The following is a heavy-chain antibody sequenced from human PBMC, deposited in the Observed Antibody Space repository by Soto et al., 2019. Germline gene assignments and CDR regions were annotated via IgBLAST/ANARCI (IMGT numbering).Heavy chain of an antibody. Sequence: PSETLSLTCAVSGGSISRNNWWSWVRQPPGKGLEWIGEIYHSGSTNYHPSLKSRVTISVDKSKNQFSLKLTSLTAADTAVYYCARSITFDWLFFDNWGQGTLVTVSS. CDR2: IYHSGST. J-gene: IGHJ4*02. CDR3: ARSITFDWLFFDN. V-gene: IGHV4-4*02. CDR1: GGSISRNNW. D-gene: IGHD3-9*01.